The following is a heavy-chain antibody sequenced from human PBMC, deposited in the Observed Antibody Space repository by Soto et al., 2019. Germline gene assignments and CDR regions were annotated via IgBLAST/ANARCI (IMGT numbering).Heavy chain of an antibody. D-gene: IGHD6-19*01. J-gene: IGHJ6*02. CDR1: GGTFSSYA. CDR2: IIPIFGTA. Sequence: SVKVSCKASGGTFSSYAISWVRQAPGQGLEWMGGIIPIFGTANYAQKFQGRVTITADKSTSTAYMELSSLRSEDTAVYYCASLPEGWDSSGWYYYYGMDVWGQGTTVTVSS. V-gene: IGHV1-69*06. CDR3: ASLPEGWDSSGWYYYYGMDV.